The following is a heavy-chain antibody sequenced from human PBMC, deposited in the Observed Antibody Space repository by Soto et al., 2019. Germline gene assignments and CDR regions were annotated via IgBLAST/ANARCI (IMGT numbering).Heavy chain of an antibody. V-gene: IGHV4-59*01. CDR2: NYYSGST. CDR3: AREQLDYYDSSGYYYFDY. Sequence: PSETLSLTCTVSGGSISSYYWSWIRQPPGKXLEWIGYNYYSGSTNYNPSLKSRVTISVDTSKNQFSLKLSSVTAADTAVYYCAREQLDYYDSSGYYYFDYWGQGTLVTVSS. D-gene: IGHD3-22*01. CDR1: GGSISSYY. J-gene: IGHJ4*02.